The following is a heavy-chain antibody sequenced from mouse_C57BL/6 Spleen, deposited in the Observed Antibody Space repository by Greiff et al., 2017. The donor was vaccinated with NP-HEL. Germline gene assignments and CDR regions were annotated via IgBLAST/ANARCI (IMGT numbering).Heavy chain of an antibody. J-gene: IGHJ4*01. CDR1: GYTFTSYW. CDR3: ARRGLRGKNAMDY. CDR2: IYPSDSET. Sequence: VQLKQPGAELVRPGSSVKLSCKASGYTFTSYWMDWVKQRPGQGLEWIGNIYPSDSETHYNQKFKDKATLTVDKSSSTAYMQLSSLTSEDSAVYYCARRGLRGKNAMDYWGQGASVTVSS. V-gene: IGHV1-61*01. D-gene: IGHD2-2*01.